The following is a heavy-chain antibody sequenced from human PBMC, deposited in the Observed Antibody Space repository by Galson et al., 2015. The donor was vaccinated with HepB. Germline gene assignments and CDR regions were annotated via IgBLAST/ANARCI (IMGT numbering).Heavy chain of an antibody. CDR3: ARDGLPYYYDSSGYPFY. D-gene: IGHD3-22*01. V-gene: IGHV3-30-3*01. Sequence: SLRLSCAASGFTFSSYAMHWVRQAPGKGLEWVAVISYDGSNKYYADSVKGRFTISRDNSKNTLYLQMNSLRAEDTAVYYCARDGLPYYYDSSGYPFYWGQGTLVTVSS. CDR2: ISYDGSNK. J-gene: IGHJ4*02. CDR1: GFTFSSYA.